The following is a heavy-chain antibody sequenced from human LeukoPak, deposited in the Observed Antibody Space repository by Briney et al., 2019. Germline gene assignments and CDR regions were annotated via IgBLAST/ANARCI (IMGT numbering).Heavy chain of an antibody. V-gene: IGHV1-2*02. CDR3: ARDFVDIVGNWFDP. CDR2: INPNSGGT. Sequence: ASVKVSCKASGYTFTGYYMHWVRQAPGQGLEWMGWINPNSGGTNYAQKFQGRVTMTRDTSISTAYMEPSRLRSDDTAVYYCARDFVDIVGNWFDPWGQGTLVTVSS. CDR1: GYTFTGYY. J-gene: IGHJ5*02. D-gene: IGHD5-12*01.